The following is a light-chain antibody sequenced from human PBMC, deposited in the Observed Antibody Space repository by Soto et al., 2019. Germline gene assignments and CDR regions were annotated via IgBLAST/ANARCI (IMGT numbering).Light chain of an antibody. CDR3: SSFSSDTTLFV. V-gene: IGLV2-14*01. J-gene: IGLJ2*01. Sequence: QSALTQPASVSGSPGQSITISCTGTSGDIGSYNRVSWYQQHPGKAPKLIIYEVTDRPSGVSNRFSGSKSGNTASLTISGLQAEDEAEYYCSSFSSDTTLFVFGGGTKLTVL. CDR2: EVT. CDR1: SGDIGSYNR.